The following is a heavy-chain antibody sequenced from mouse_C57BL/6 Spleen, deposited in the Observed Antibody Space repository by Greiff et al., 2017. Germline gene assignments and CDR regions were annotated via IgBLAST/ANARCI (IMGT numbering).Heavy chain of an antibody. D-gene: IGHD3-1*01. CDR2: INYDGSST. CDR3: AREGLLPLYCDV. V-gene: IGHV5-16*01. CDR1: GFTFSDYY. Sequence: EVHLVESEGGLVQPGSSMKLSCTASGFTFSDYYMAWVRQVPEKGLEWVANINYDGSSTYYLDSLKSRFIISRDNAKNILYLQMSSLKSEDTATYYCAREGLLPLYCDVWGTGTTVTVSS. J-gene: IGHJ1*03.